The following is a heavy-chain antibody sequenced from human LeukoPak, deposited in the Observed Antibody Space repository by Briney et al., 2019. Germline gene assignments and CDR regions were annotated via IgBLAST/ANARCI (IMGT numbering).Heavy chain of an antibody. V-gene: IGHV3-43D*03. J-gene: IGHJ4*02. CDR2: ISWDGGST. CDR3: ARESSSVRLYYFDY. CDR1: GFTFDDYA. Sequence: QAGGSLRLSCAASGFTFDDYAMHWVRQAPGKGLEWVSLISWDGGSTYYADSVKGRFTISRDNSKNSLYLQMNSLRAEDTAVYYCARESSSVRLYYFDYWGQGTLVTVSS. D-gene: IGHD6-6*01.